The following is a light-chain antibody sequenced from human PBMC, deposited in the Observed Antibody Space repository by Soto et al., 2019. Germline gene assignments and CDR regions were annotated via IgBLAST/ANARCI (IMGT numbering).Light chain of an antibody. CDR1: QSVSSN. V-gene: IGKV3-15*01. Sequence: EIVMTQSPATLSVSPGERATLSCRASQSVSSNLAWYQQKPGQAPRLLIYGASTRAPGIPSRFSGSGSGTECTLTISSLQSEDFSGYYCQQYNNWPPYTFGQGTKLESK. CDR3: QQYNNWPPYT. J-gene: IGKJ2*01. CDR2: GAS.